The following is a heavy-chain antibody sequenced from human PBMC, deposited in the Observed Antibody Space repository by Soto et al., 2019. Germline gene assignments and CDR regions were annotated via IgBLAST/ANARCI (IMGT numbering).Heavy chain of an antibody. Sequence: SATRSHTCPGSGGSISSYYWRWLRQPAGQGLEWIGLIYISGSTNYNPSLKSRITMSVDTSKNQFSLKLSSLTAADTAVYYCARDYGNYYGMDVWGQGTTVTVSS. D-gene: IGHD3-16*01. CDR2: IYISGST. CDR1: GGSISSYY. J-gene: IGHJ6*02. V-gene: IGHV4-4*07. CDR3: ARDYGNYYGMDV.